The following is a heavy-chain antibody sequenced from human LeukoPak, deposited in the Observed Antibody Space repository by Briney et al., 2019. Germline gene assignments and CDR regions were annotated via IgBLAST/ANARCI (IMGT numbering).Heavy chain of an antibody. CDR2: IRYDGSNK. CDR1: GFTFSSYG. Sequence: GGSLRLSCAASGFTFSSYGMHWVRQAPGKGLEWVAFIRYDGSNKYYADSVKGRFTISRGNSKNTLYLQMNSLRAEDTAVYYCAKGEEWLRSYYYYMDVWGKGTTVTVSS. J-gene: IGHJ6*03. CDR3: AKGEEWLRSYYYYMDV. D-gene: IGHD5-12*01. V-gene: IGHV3-30*02.